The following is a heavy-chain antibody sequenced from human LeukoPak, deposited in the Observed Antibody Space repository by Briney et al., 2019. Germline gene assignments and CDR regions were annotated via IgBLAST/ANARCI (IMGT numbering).Heavy chain of an antibody. J-gene: IGHJ3*02. CDR3: AKDRLYSSSSGAFDI. V-gene: IGHV3-23*01. D-gene: IGHD6-6*01. CDR1: GFTFSDYY. Sequence: GGSLRLSCAASGFTFSDYYMSWVRQAPGKGLEWVSAISGSGGSTYYADSVKGRFTISRDNSKNTLYLQMNSLRAEDTAVYYCAKDRLYSSSSGAFDIWGQGTMVTVSS. CDR2: ISGSGGST.